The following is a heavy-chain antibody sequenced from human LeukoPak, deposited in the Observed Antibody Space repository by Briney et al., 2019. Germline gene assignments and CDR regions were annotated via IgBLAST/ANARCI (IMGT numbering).Heavy chain of an antibody. J-gene: IGHJ6*04. CDR3: AKDGDYGDYGSLSYYYYYYGLDA. CDR1: GFTFSSYG. D-gene: IGHD4-17*01. V-gene: IGHV3-30*18. CDR2: ISYDGSNK. Sequence: PGGSLRLSCAASGFTFSSYGMHWVRQAPGKGLEWVAVISYDGSNKYYADSVKGRFTISRDNSKNTLYLQMNSLRAEDTAVYYCAKDGDYGDYGSLSYYYYYYGLDARGKGTTVTVSS.